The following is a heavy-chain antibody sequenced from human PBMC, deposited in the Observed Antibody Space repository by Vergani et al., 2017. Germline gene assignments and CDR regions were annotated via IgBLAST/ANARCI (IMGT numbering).Heavy chain of an antibody. D-gene: IGHD3-22*01. CDR3: ASFGYDRNAFDI. Sequence: QVQLVESGGGLVTPGGSLRLSCAASGFTFSVHYMSWIRQAPGKGLEWVASISGSGSTIYYGDSVKGRFTVSRDSAKNSLYLQMNSLRAEDTAVYYCASFGYDRNAFDIWGQGTMVTVSS. J-gene: IGHJ3*02. V-gene: IGHV3-11*04. CDR1: GFTFSVHY. CDR2: ISGSGSTI.